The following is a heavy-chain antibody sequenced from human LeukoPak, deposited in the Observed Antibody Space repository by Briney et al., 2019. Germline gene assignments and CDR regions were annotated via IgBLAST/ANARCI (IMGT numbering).Heavy chain of an antibody. CDR2: ISGSGGST. D-gene: IGHD6-19*01. Sequence: LSGGTLRLSCAASGFTFSSYGMSWVRQAPGKGLEWVSAISGSGGSTYYADSVKGRFTISRDNSKNTLHLQMNSLRAEDAAVYYCAKGGMAVAGTSYYYYMDVWGKGTTVTISS. CDR3: AKGGMAVAGTSYYYYMDV. CDR1: GFTFSSYG. J-gene: IGHJ6*03. V-gene: IGHV3-23*01.